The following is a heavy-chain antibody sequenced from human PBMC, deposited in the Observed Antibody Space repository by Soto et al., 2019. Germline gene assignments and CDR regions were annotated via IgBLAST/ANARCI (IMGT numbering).Heavy chain of an antibody. CDR3: ARAGYGDYLGRFDP. J-gene: IGHJ5*02. CDR2: ISSS. Sequence: GGSLRLSCAASGFTFSSYSMNWVRQAPGKGLEWVSSISSSGRFTISRDNAKNSLYLQMNSLRVEDTAVYYCARAGYGDYLGRFDPWGQGTLVTVSS. V-gene: IGHV3-21*01. D-gene: IGHD4-17*01. CDR1: GFTFSSYS.